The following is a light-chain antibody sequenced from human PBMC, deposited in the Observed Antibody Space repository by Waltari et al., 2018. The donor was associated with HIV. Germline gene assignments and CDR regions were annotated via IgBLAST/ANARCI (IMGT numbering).Light chain of an antibody. CDR3: QQYGSSRGT. CDR1: QSVSSSY. Sequence: EIVLTQSPGTLSLSPGERATLSCRASQSVSSSYLAGFQQKPGQAPRLLIYGASSRATDIPDRFSGSGSGTNFTLTISRLEPEDFAVYYCQQYGSSRGTFGQGTKVEIK. CDR2: GAS. J-gene: IGKJ1*01. V-gene: IGKV3-20*01.